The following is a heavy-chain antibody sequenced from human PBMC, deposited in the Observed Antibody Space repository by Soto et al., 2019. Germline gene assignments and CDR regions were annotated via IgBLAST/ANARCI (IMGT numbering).Heavy chain of an antibody. Sequence: GGSLRLSCAASGFTFSTSTMNWVRQAPGEGLEWVSSISSSSTYTYYAASVRGRFTISRDNAKNSLYLQMNSLRAEDTAVYYCARVGSPGYCSGGYCPPPDYWGQGTLVTVSS. J-gene: IGHJ4*02. CDR3: ARVGSPGYCSGGYCPPPDY. CDR2: ISSSSTYT. D-gene: IGHD2-15*01. CDR1: GFTFSTST. V-gene: IGHV3-21*01.